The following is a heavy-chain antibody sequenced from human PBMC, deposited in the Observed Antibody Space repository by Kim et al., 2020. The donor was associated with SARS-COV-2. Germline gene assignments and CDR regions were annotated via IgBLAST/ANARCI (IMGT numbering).Heavy chain of an antibody. Sequence: SETLSLTCTVSGGSISSSSYYWGWIRQPPGKGLEWIGSIYYSGSTYYNPSLKSRVTISVDTSKNQFSLKLSSVTAADTAVYYCARHDCSGGSCPYYYYGMDVWGQGTTVTVSS. CDR2: IYYSGST. J-gene: IGHJ6*02. CDR3: ARHDCSGGSCPYYYYGMDV. D-gene: IGHD2-15*01. V-gene: IGHV4-39*01. CDR1: GGSISSSSYY.